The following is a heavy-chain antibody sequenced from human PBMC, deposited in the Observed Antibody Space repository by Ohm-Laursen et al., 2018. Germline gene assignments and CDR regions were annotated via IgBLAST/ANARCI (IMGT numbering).Heavy chain of an antibody. V-gene: IGHV3-72*01. CDR3: ARTRNFQPYDV. Sequence: SLRLSCAASGFTFYDHYMDWVRQAPGQGLELVARSRDKANSYTTAYVASVKGRFSISRDDSENSLYLQMNSLKTEDTAVYYCARTRNFQPYDVWGQGTMVIVSS. J-gene: IGHJ3*01. CDR2: SRDKANSYTT. D-gene: IGHD2/OR15-2a*01. CDR1: GFTFYDHY.